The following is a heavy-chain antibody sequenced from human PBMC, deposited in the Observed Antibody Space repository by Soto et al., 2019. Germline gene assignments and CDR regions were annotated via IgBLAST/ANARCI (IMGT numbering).Heavy chain of an antibody. J-gene: IGHJ4*02. CDR3: AHTYSSGWYASGYFDY. D-gene: IGHD6-19*01. CDR2: ISWNSGSI. CDR1: GFTFDDYA. V-gene: IGHV3-9*01. Sequence: EVQLVESGGGLVQPGRSLRLSCAASGFTFDDYAMHWVRQAPGKGLEWVSGISWNSGSIGYADTVKGRFTISRDNAKNSLYLKMNSLRAEDTALYYCAHTYSSGWYASGYFDYWGQGTLVSVSS.